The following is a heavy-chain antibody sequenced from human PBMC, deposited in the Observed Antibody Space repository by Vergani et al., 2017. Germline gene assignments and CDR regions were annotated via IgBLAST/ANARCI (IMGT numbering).Heavy chain of an antibody. V-gene: IGHV4-59*01. D-gene: IGHD2-2*02. J-gene: IGHJ5*02. CDR1: GGSISSYY. CDR2: IYYSGST. Sequence: QVQLQESGPGLVKPSETLSLTCTVSGGSISSYYWSWIRQPTGKGLEWIGYIYYSGSTNYNPSLKSRVTISVDTSKNQFSLKPSSVTAADTAVYYCARAPQYCSSTSCYIGPWFDPWGQGTLVTVSS. CDR3: ARAPQYCSSTSCYIGPWFDP.